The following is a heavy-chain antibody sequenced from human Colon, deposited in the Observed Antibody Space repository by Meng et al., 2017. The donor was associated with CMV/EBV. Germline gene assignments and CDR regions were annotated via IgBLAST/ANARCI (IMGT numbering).Heavy chain of an antibody. J-gene: IGHJ4*02. Sequence: GAVVGSGGGVGKPGGSLGLHCVTSGFIFSHYSMQWVRQSPGKGLEWVAHIRFDGSQQFYVQSVKGRFTVSRHDPKNTLYLQMNDLRPEDTGVYYCATDHLRGMPNWGRGTLVTVSS. CDR1: GFIFSHYS. CDR3: ATDHLRGMPN. D-gene: IGHD3-10*01. CDR2: IRFDGSQQ. V-gene: IGHV3-30*02.